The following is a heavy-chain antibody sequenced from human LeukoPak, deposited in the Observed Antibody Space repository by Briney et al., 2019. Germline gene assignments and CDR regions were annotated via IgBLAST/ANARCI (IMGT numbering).Heavy chain of an antibody. CDR1: GFTFSSYA. CDR3: AKGYSSSWFFFDY. CDR2: ISGSGGST. Sequence: PGGSLRLSCAASGFTFSSYAMSWVRQAPGKGLEWVSGISGSGGSTYYADSVKGRFTISRDNSKNTLYLQMNSLRAEDTAVYYCAKGYSSSWFFFDYWGQGTLVTVSS. J-gene: IGHJ4*02. V-gene: IGHV3-23*01. D-gene: IGHD6-13*01.